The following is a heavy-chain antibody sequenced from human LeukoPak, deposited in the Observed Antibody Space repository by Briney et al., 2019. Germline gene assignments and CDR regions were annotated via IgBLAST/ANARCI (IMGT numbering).Heavy chain of an antibody. CDR1: GFSFSIHY. D-gene: IGHD3-16*01. V-gene: IGHV3-11*01. Sequence: GGSLRLSCAASGFSFSIHYMSWIRQAPGRGPEWVSYITSSGSNANYAHSVKGRFTMSRDNANNLLFPQMNSLRAEDTAVYYCARELPQAYGPTDYWGQGTLVTVSS. J-gene: IGHJ4*02. CDR3: ARELPQAYGPTDY. CDR2: ITSSGSNA.